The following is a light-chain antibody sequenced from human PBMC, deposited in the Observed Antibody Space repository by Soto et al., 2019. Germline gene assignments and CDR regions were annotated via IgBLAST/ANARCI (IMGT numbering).Light chain of an antibody. CDR3: SAWDASLNGYV. J-gene: IGLJ1*01. CDR2: SNY. Sequence: QSVLTQPPSASGTPGQRVTISCSGSSSNIGSKTVNWYQQLPGTAHKLLIYSNYQRPSGVPDRFSGSKSGTSASLAISGLQSEDEADYYCSAWDASLNGYVFGTGTKVTVL. V-gene: IGLV1-44*01. CDR1: SSNIGSKT.